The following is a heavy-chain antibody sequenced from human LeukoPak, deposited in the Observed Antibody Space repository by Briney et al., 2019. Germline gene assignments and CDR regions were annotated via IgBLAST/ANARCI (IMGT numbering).Heavy chain of an antibody. Sequence: SETLSLTCAVYGGTFSGYYWSWIRQPLGKGLEWIGEINHSGSTNYNPSLKSRVTISVDTSKNQFSLRLSSVTAADTAVYYCARGTAVAGTWGQGTLVTVSS. CDR1: GGTFSGYY. V-gene: IGHV4-34*01. CDR2: INHSGST. CDR3: ARGTAVAGT. D-gene: IGHD6-19*01. J-gene: IGHJ5*02.